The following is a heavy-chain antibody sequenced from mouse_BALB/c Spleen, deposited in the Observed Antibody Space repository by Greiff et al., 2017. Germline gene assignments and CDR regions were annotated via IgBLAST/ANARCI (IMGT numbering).Heavy chain of an antibody. D-gene: IGHD1-2*01. CDR1: GFTFSDFY. CDR3: GRGHYDGLFAY. CDR2: SRNKANDYTT. V-gene: IGHV7-1*02. Sequence: EVKLVESGGGLVQPGGSLRLSCATSGFTFSDFYMEWVRQHPGKRLEWIAASRNKANDYTTEYSASVKGRFIVSRDTSQTVLYLQMNALRAEDTAIYCGGRGHYDGLFAYWGQGTLVTVSA. J-gene: IGHJ3*01.